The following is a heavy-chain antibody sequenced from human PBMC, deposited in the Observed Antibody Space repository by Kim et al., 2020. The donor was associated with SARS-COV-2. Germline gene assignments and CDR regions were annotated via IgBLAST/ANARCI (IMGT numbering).Heavy chain of an antibody. CDR2: ISSGSSTI. D-gene: IGHD5-12*01. J-gene: IGHJ4*02. CDR1: GFTFSTYS. CDR3: ALRYSGHDFDY. V-gene: IGHV3-48*04. Sequence: GGSLRLSCAASGFTFSTYSMTWVRQAPGKGLEWVSYISSGSSTIYYADSVKGRFTISRDNAKNSLYLQMNSLRAEDTAVYYCALRYSGHDFDYWGQGTLVTVSS.